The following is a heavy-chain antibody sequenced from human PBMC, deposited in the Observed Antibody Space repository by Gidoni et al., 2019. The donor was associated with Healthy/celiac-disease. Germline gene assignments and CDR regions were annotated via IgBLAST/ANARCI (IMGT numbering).Heavy chain of an antibody. V-gene: IGHV3-30-3*01. CDR2: ISYDGSNK. CDR3: ARDHCTSCYALDI. D-gene: IGHD2-2*01. CDR1: GFTLSSYA. J-gene: IGHJ3*02. Sequence: VQMVESGGGVVQPGVSLRLSWAASGFTLSSYAMHWVRQAPGKGLEWVAVISYDGSNKYYADSVKGRFTISRDNSKNTLYLQMNSLRAEDTAVYYCARDHCTSCYALDIWGQGTMVTVSS.